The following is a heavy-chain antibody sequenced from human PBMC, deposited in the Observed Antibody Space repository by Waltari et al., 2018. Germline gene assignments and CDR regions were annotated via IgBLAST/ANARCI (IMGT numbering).Heavy chain of an antibody. V-gene: IGHV3-9*01. CDR3: AKDGAQWTTGYFDY. CDR1: GFTFDDYA. Sequence: EVQLVGSGGGLVQPGRSLRISCAASGFTFDDYAMHWVRQAPGKGLGWCSGIICDSGSIGYADSVKGRFTISRDNAKNCLYLQMNSLRAEDTALYYCAKDGAQWTTGYFDYWGQGTLVTVSS. J-gene: IGHJ4*02. CDR2: IICDSGSI. D-gene: IGHD6-19*01.